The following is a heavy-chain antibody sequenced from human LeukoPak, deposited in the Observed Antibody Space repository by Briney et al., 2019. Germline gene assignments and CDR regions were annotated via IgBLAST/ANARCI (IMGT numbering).Heavy chain of an antibody. Sequence: PSETLALTCTVSAGSISSSNYYWGWIRQSPGKGLEWIGSIHSSGNTYNNPALKSRVTMSVDTSNNQFSLRLSSVTAADTAVYYCARNPSRVDTAMVMGYWGQGTLVTVSS. CDR1: AGSISSSNYY. CDR3: ARNPSRVDTAMVMGY. CDR2: IHSSGNT. V-gene: IGHV4-39*01. D-gene: IGHD5-18*01. J-gene: IGHJ4*02.